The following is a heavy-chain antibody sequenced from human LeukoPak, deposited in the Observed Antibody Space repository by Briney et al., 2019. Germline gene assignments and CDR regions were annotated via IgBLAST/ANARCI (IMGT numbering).Heavy chain of an antibody. Sequence: GGSLRLSCTASGFTFSSYAMSWVRQAPGKGLEWVSAISGSGGSTYYADSVKGRFTISRDNSKNTLYLQMNSLRAEDTAVYYCAKDSWNGGNFDYWGQGTLVTVSS. V-gene: IGHV3-23*01. CDR2: ISGSGGST. CDR3: AKDSWNGGNFDY. J-gene: IGHJ4*02. D-gene: IGHD4-23*01. CDR1: GFTFSSYA.